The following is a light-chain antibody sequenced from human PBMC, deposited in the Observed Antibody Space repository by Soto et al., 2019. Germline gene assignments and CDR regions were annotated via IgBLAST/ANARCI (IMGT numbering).Light chain of an antibody. CDR1: DSNIGSNS. V-gene: IGLV1-44*01. Sequence: QSVLTQPPSASGTPGQRVTISCSGSDSNIGSNSVNWYQHLPGMAPKLLTHSNDHRPSGVADRFSGSKSGISASLAISGLGSEDEADYYCAVWDDKLNGLFGGGTKVTVL. CDR3: AVWDDKLNGL. J-gene: IGLJ3*02. CDR2: SND.